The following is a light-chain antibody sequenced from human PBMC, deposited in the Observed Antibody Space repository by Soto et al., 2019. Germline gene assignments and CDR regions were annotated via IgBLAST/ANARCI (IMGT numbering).Light chain of an antibody. CDR2: ESS. V-gene: IGKV3-11*01. CDR1: QNVANY. CDR3: QQRSIWPQT. Sequence: EIVLTQPPATLSLSPGERATLSCRASQNVANYLDWYQQKPGQAPRLLIYESSNRATGIAARFSGSGSGTDFTLTISGLEPEDFAVYYCQQRSIWPQTFGQGGKADIK. J-gene: IGKJ1*01.